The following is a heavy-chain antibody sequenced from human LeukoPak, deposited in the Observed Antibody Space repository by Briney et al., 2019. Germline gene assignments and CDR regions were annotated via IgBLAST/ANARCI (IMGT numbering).Heavy chain of an antibody. CDR3: ARESPRDDDDYVGGFDY. Sequence: PSETLSLTCAVYGGSFSGYYWSWIRQPPGGGLEWIGYIYYSGTTYYNPSLESRVTISVDTSKNQFSLKLRSVTAADTAVYYCARESPRDDDDYVGGFDYWGQGTLVTVSS. J-gene: IGHJ4*02. CDR1: GGSFSGYY. D-gene: IGHD3-10*02. V-gene: IGHV4-30-4*01. CDR2: IYYSGTT.